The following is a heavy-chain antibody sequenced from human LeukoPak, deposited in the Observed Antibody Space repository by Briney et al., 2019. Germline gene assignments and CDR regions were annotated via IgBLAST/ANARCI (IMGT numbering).Heavy chain of an antibody. CDR3: AKVRRPYYYDSSGLLRGYFDY. D-gene: IGHD3-22*01. CDR2: ISWNSGSI. J-gene: IGHJ4*02. Sequence: GGSLRLSCAASGFTFDDYAMHWVRQAPGKGLEWVSGISWNSGSIGYADSVKGRFTISRDNAKNSLYLQMNSLRAEDTALYYCAKVRRPYYYDSSGLLRGYFDYWGQGTLVTVSS. V-gene: IGHV3-9*01. CDR1: GFTFDDYA.